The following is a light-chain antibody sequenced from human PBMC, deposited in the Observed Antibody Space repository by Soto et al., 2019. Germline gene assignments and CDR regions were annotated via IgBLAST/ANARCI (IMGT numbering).Light chain of an antibody. CDR1: QGISSY. J-gene: IGKJ4*01. Sequence: DIQLTQSPSFLSASVGDRVTITCRASQGISSYLAWYQQKPGKAPKLLIYAASTLQSGVPSRFSGSGSGTXXTXTXXSXXXXDFATYYCQQLNSYPRTFGGGTKVEIK. V-gene: IGKV1-9*01. CDR3: QQLNSYPRT. CDR2: AAS.